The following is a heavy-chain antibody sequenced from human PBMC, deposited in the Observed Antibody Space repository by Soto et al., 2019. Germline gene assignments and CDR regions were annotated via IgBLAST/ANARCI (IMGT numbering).Heavy chain of an antibody. CDR3: ATNSSDDGSYYFDY. CDR2: ISGSGGST. J-gene: IGHJ4*02. CDR1: GFTFSSYA. Sequence: EVQLLESGGGLVQPGGSLRLSCAASGFTFSSYAMSWVRQAPGKGLEWVSAISGSGGSTYYADSVKGRITISRDNSKNTLDLQMNSLRAEDTAVYYGATNSSDDGSYYFDYWGQGTLVTVSS. D-gene: IGHD1-1*01. V-gene: IGHV3-23*01.